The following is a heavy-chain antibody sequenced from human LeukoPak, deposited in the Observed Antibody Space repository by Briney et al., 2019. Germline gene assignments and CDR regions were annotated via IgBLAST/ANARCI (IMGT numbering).Heavy chain of an antibody. CDR3: ARVKGDYDFLTGYYLDAFDI. CDR2: IYYSGST. Sequence: SETLSLTCTVSGYSISSGNYWGWIRQPPGRGLEWIGSIYYSGSTYYNPSLKSRVTISVDTSKNQFSLKLSSVTAADTAVYYCARVKGDYDFLTGYYLDAFDIWGQGTMVTVSS. D-gene: IGHD3-9*01. J-gene: IGHJ3*02. V-gene: IGHV4-38-2*02. CDR1: GYSISSGNY.